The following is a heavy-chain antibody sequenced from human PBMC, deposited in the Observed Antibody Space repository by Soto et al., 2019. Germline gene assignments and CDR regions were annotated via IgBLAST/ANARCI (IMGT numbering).Heavy chain of an antibody. D-gene: IGHD2-8*01. CDR1: GYTFTSYG. J-gene: IGHJ5*02. V-gene: IGHV1-18*01. Sequence: QVQLVQSGAEVKKPGASVKVSCKASGYTFTSYGISWVRQAPGQGLEWMGWISAYNGNTDYAQKLQGRVTMTTDTSTSTAYMELRSLRSDDTAVYYCARVVYSGKAVLFWFDPWGQGTLVTVSS. CDR2: ISAYNGNT. CDR3: ARVVYSGKAVLFWFDP.